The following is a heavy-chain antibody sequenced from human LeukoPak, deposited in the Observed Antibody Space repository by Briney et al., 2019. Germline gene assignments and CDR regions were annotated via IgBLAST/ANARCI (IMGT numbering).Heavy chain of an antibody. Sequence: SETLSLTCAVYGGSFSGYYWSWIRQPPGKGLEWLGEINHSGSTNYNPSLKSRVTISVDTSKNQFSLKLSSVTAADTAVYYCARSRIAARRKGFGYWGQGTLVTVSS. J-gene: IGHJ4*02. V-gene: IGHV4-34*01. CDR3: ARSRIAARRKGFGY. CDR2: INHSGST. CDR1: GGSFSGYY. D-gene: IGHD6-6*01.